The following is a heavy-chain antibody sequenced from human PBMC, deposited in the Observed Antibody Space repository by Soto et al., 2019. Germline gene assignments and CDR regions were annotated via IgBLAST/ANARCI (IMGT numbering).Heavy chain of an antibody. CDR3: VKDDDRYYHHRSRLPY. CDR1: GFTFSNYG. V-gene: IGHV3-30*18. CDR2: FSYDGSYK. Sequence: PGGSLRLSCAASGFTFSNYGMHWVRQVPGKGLEWVAVFSYDGSYKYYADSVKGRFTISRDNSKNTLFLQMNSLRAEDTAVYYCVKDDDRYYHHRSRLPYWGQGTLVIVSS. D-gene: IGHD3-16*01. J-gene: IGHJ1*01.